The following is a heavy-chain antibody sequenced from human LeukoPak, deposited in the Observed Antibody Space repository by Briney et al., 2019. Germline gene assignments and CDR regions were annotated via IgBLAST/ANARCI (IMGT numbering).Heavy chain of an antibody. J-gene: IGHJ5*02. CDR3: ARKYCSGGSCSGLYNWFDP. CDR2: ISPSGAT. Sequence: SETLSLTCAVYGVSFSGYSWTWIRQPPGKGLEWIGEISPSGATNYSPSLKSRVTISIDTSKNQFFLNLSSVTAADTAVYYCARKYCSGGSCSGLYNWFDPWGQGTLVTVSS. V-gene: IGHV4-34*01. CDR1: GVSFSGYS. D-gene: IGHD2-15*01.